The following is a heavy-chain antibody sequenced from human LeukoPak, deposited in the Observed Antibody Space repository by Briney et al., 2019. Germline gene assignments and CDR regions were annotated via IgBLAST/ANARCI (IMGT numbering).Heavy chain of an antibody. CDR3: ARQEYPYRGYSSYFYSGLDV. V-gene: IGHV4-59*08. CDR1: GVSISSSF. Sequence: SETLSLTCSVSGVSISSSFWHWIRQPPGKGLEWVGNIEDSGSTTYCPSLKSRVDISLDTSRSQFSLKLSSVTAADTAVYYCARQEYPYRGYSSYFYSGLDVWGQGTTVTVSS. CDR2: IEDSGST. D-gene: IGHD5-12*01. J-gene: IGHJ6*02.